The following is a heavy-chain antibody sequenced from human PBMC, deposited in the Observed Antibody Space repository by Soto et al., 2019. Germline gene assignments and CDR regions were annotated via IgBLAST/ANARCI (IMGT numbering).Heavy chain of an antibody. CDR2: IYYSGRT. V-gene: IGHV4-31*03. Sequence: QVQLQESGPGLVKPSQTLSLTCTVSGGSISSGGYYWSWIRQHPGKGLEWIGYIYYSGRTYYNPSLTSRVTISVDTSKNQFSLKLSSVTAADRAVYYCARTCYGDDETNWFDPWCQGTLVTVSS. J-gene: IGHJ5*02. CDR1: GGSISSGGYY. CDR3: ARTCYGDDETNWFDP. D-gene: IGHD4-17*01.